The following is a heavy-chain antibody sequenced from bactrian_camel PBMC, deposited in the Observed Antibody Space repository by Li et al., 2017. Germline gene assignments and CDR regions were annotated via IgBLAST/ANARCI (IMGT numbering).Heavy chain of an antibody. Sequence: VQLVESGGGLVQPGGSLRLSCVASGFAFSTSRMTWVRQAPGKGLEWVASIYSDRSNTYYADSAKGRFTISQNKAKNTVYLQMNNLQPEDTATYYCAEGRGSRGEHCYSLNYWGQGTQVTVS. CDR3: AEGRGSRGEHCYSLNY. D-gene: IGHD6*01. CDR2: IYSDRSNT. CDR1: GFAFSTSR. V-gene: IGHV3S2*01. J-gene: IGHJ4*01.